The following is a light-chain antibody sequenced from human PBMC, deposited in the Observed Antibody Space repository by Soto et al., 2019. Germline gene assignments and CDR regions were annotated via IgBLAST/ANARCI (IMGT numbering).Light chain of an antibody. Sequence: QAVVTQPPSASGTPGQRVTISCSGSSSNIGSNTVNWYQQLPGTAPKLLIYSNNQRPSGVPDRFSGSKSGTSASLAISGLQFEDEADYYCAAWDDSLNSWVFGGGTKLTVL. CDR1: SSNIGSNT. CDR2: SNN. J-gene: IGLJ3*02. V-gene: IGLV1-44*01. CDR3: AAWDDSLNSWV.